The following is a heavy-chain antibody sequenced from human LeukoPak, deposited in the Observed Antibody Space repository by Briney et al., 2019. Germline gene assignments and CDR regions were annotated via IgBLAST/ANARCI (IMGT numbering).Heavy chain of an antibody. CDR1: GYTFTNYG. CDR3: ARIPYYYYYMDV. CDR2: ISAYNGNT. J-gene: IGHJ6*03. Sequence: ASVKVSCKASGYTFTNYGITWVRQAPGQGLEWMGWISAYNGNTNYAQKLQGRVTMTTDTSTSTAYMELRSLRSDDTVVYYCARIPYYYYYMDVWGKGTTVTISS. V-gene: IGHV1-18*01.